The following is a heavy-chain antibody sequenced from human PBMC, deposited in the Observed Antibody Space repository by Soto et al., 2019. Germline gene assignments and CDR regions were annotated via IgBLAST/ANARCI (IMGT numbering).Heavy chain of an antibody. CDR3: ANACASPVAHWYFDL. D-gene: IGHD2-15*01. Sequence: EVQLVESGGGLVQPGRSLRLSCAASGFTFDDYAMHRVRQAPGKGLEWVSGISWNSGSIGYADSVKGRFTISRDNAKNSMYLQMNSLRAEDTALYYCANACASPVAHWYFDLWGRGTLVTVSS. CDR2: ISWNSGSI. CDR1: GFTFDDYA. J-gene: IGHJ2*01. V-gene: IGHV3-9*01.